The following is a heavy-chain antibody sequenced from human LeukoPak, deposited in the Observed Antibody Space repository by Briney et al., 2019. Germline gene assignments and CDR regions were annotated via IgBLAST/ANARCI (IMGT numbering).Heavy chain of an antibody. CDR1: GGSISSYY. V-gene: IGHV4-59*08. CDR2: IYNSGST. D-gene: IGHD6-13*01. J-gene: IGHJ4*02. Sequence: PSETLSLTCTVSGGSISSYYWSWIRQPPGKGLEWIGYIYNSGSTNYNPSLKSRVTISVDTPKNQFSLRLTSVTAADTAVYYCARRGSSWYVDYWGQGTLVTVSS. CDR3: ARRGSSWYVDY.